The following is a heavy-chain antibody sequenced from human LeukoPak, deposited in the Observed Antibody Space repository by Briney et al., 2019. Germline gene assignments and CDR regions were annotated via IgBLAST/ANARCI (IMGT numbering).Heavy chain of an antibody. V-gene: IGHV1-18*01. Sequence: VASVKVSCKASGYTFTSYGISWVRQAPGQGLEWMGWISAYNGNTNYAQKLQGRVTMTTDTSTSTAYMELRSLRSDDTAVYYCARGDSGYDLGGFDYWGQGTLVTVSS. J-gene: IGHJ4*02. CDR3: ARGDSGYDLGGFDY. CDR1: GYTFTSYG. D-gene: IGHD5-12*01. CDR2: ISAYNGNT.